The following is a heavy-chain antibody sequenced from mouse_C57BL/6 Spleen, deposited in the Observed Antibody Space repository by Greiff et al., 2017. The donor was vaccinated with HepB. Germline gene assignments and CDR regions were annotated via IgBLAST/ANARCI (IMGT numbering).Heavy chain of an antibody. Sequence: EVQVVESGGDLVKPGGSLKLSCAASGFTFSSYGMSWVRQTPDKRLEWVATISSGGSYTYYPDSVKGRFTISRDNAKNTLYLQMSSLKSEDTAMYYCARHDYDAYWGQGTLVCLC. CDR3: ARHDYDAY. CDR2: ISSGGSYT. J-gene: IGHJ3*01. V-gene: IGHV5-6*01. D-gene: IGHD2-4*01. CDR1: GFTFSSYG.